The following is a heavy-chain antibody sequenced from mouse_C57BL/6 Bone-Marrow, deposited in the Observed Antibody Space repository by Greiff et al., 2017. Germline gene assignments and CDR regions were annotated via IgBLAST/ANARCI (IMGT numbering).Heavy chain of an antibody. V-gene: IGHV1-55*01. CDR3: AIYYYGSSYV. CDR1: GYTFTSSW. J-gene: IGHJ1*03. CDR2: IYPGSGST. Sequence: QVQLQQPGAELVKPGASVKMSCKASGYTFTSSWITWVKQRPGQGLEWIGDIYPGSGSTNYNEQFMSKATLTVDTSSSTAYMQLSSLTSEDAAVYYCAIYYYGSSYVWGTGTTVTVSS. D-gene: IGHD1-1*01.